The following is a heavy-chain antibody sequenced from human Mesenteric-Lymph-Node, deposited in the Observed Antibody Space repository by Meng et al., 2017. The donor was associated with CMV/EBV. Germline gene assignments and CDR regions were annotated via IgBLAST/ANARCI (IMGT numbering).Heavy chain of an antibody. J-gene: IGHJ4*02. D-gene: IGHD6-13*01. Sequence: SGGTFSSYAISWVRQAPGQGLEWMGGIIPIFGTANYAQKFQGRVTITADKSTSTAYMELSSLRSEDTAVYYCATRELGTSSWVLFAYWGQGTLVTVSS. V-gene: IGHV1-69*06. CDR1: GGTFSSYA. CDR3: ATRELGTSSWVLFAY. CDR2: IIPIFGTA.